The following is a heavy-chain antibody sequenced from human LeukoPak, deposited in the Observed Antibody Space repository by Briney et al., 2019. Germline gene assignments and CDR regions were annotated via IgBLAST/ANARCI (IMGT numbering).Heavy chain of an antibody. J-gene: IGHJ4*02. CDR1: GFTFRSHA. V-gene: IGHV3-23*01. D-gene: IGHD2-21*01. CDR3: AKDFRIGYSAHFDY. Sequence: GGSLRLSCVGSGFTFRSHAMSWVRQAPEKGLEFVSGIYENGGTTYYADSVKGRFSISRDNSENTLYLQMDSLRGEDTAVYYCAKDFRIGYSAHFDYWGQGALVTVSS. CDR2: IYENGGTT.